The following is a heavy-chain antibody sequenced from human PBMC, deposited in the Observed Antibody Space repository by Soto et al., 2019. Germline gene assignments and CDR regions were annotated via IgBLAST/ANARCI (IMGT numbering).Heavy chain of an antibody. CDR2: IYYSGST. CDR1: GGSISSYY. CDR3: ARADTAMVNYFDY. J-gene: IGHJ4*02. V-gene: IGHV4-59*01. Sequence: QVQLQESGPGLVKPSETLSLTCTVSGGSISSYYWSWIRQPPGKGLEWIGYIYYSGSTNYNPSLRSRVTISVDTSKNQFSLKLSSVTAADTAVYYCARADTAMVNYFDYWGQGTLVTVSS. D-gene: IGHD5-18*01.